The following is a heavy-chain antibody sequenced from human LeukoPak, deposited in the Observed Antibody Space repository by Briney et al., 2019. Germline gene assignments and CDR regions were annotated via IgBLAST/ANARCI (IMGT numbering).Heavy chain of an antibody. D-gene: IGHD3-10*01. CDR2: INHSGST. CDR3: ARALYYGWGSNYYYYYMDV. Sequence: PSETLSLTCAVYGGSFSGYYWSWIRQPPGKGLEWIGEINHSGSTNYNPSLKSRVTISVDTSKNQFSLKLSSVTAADTAVYYCARALYYGWGSNYYYYYMDVWGKGTTVTVSS. CDR1: GGSFSGYY. V-gene: IGHV4-34*01. J-gene: IGHJ6*03.